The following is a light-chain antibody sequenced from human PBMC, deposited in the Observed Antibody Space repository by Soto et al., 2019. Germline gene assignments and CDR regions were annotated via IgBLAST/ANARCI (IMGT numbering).Light chain of an antibody. CDR3: QQNGRSPT. Sequence: EIAFPPSPDALSLSPWAGVSLCCSARRPLVGQYIAWYHQKPGQAPRRLIHDAVSRAAGIPDRFSGSDSASGTDFTLFISRLEPEDCGVFYCQQNGRSPTFGPGTKVDI. CDR2: DAV. J-gene: IGKJ3*01. CDR1: RPLVGQY. V-gene: IGKV3-20*01.